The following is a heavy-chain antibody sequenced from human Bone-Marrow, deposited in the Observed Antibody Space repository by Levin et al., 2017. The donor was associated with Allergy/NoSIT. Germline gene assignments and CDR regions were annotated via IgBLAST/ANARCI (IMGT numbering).Heavy chain of an antibody. CDR1: GYTFTGYF. J-gene: IGHJ4*02. Sequence: GESLKISCKASGYTFTGYFIHWVRQAPGQGLEWMGIINPSGGSTRFAQKFQGRVTMARDTSTKTVYMELRSLRLEDTAVYYCARDSYGDHEAGYWGQGTLVTVSS. CDR3: ARDSYGDHEAGY. V-gene: IGHV1-46*01. CDR2: INPSGGST. D-gene: IGHD2-21*02.